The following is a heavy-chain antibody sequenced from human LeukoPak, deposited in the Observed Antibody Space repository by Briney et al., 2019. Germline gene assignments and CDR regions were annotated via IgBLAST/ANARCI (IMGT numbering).Heavy chain of an antibody. CDR3: AKPLYYDFWSGYFDY. CDR2: ISGSGGST. J-gene: IGHJ4*02. Sequence: GGSLRLSCAASGFTFSSYAMSWVRQAPGKGLEWVSAISGSGGSTYYADSVKGRFTISRDNSKNTLYLQMNSLRAEDTAVYYCAKPLYYDFWSGYFDYWGQGTLVTVSS. CDR1: GFTFSSYA. V-gene: IGHV3-23*01. D-gene: IGHD3-3*01.